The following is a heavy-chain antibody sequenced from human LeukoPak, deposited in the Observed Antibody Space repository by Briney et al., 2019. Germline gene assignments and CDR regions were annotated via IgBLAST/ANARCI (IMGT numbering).Heavy chain of an antibody. V-gene: IGHV4-4*02. CDR1: GDSINSLDL. Sequence: SETPSLTCTVSGDSINSLDLWSWVRPPPGKGLEWIGEMYLSGTTHSNPSVKSRVTISIDKSKNQFFLNLSSVTAADTAVYYCAGLVGRYSSGLYYYYFDYWGQGTLVTVSS. D-gene: IGHD3-22*01. CDR2: MYLSGTT. J-gene: IGHJ4*02. CDR3: AGLVGRYSSGLYYYYFDY.